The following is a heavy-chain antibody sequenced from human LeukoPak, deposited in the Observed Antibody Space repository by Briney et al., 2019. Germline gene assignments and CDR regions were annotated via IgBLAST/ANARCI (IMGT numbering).Heavy chain of an antibody. J-gene: IGHJ5*02. CDR2: IGSSSSYI. V-gene: IGHV3-21*01. CDR1: GFTFSSYS. Sequence: GGSLRLSCAASGFTFSSYSMNWVRQAPGKGLEWVSTIGSSSSYIYYADSVKGRFTISRDNAKNSLYLQMNSLRAEDTAVYYCSRYSSGPPPWFDPWGQGTLVTVSS. D-gene: IGHD6-19*01. CDR3: SRYSSGPPPWFDP.